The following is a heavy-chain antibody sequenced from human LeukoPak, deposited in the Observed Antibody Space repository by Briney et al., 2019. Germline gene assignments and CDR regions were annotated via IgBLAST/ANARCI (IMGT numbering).Heavy chain of an antibody. V-gene: IGHV3-74*01. Sequence: GGSLRLSCAASGFTFSSYWMDWARHAPGKGLVWISRLNTDGSSTGYADSVKGRFTISRDNAKSTLFLQMNSLRAEDTAVYYCARRRPGYGMDVWGQGTTVTVSS. CDR1: GFTFSSYW. CDR2: LNTDGSST. CDR3: ARRRPGYGMDV. J-gene: IGHJ6*02.